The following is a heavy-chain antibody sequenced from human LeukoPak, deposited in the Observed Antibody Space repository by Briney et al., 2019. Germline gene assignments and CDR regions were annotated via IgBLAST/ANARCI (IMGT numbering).Heavy chain of an antibody. CDR3: ARGSVNWFDP. D-gene: IGHD4-11*01. V-gene: IGHV4-39*07. Sequence: SETLSLTCTVSGGSISSSSYYWGWIRQPPGKGLEWIGSIYTSGSTNYNPSLKSRVTISVDTSKNQFSLKLSSVTAADTAVYYCARGSVNWFDPWGQGTLVTVSS. CDR1: GGSISSSSYY. CDR2: IYTSGST. J-gene: IGHJ5*02.